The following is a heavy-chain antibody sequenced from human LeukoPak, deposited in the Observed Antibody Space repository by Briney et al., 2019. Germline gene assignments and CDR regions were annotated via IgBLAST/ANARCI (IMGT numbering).Heavy chain of an antibody. CDR2: ITRDGGTT. D-gene: IGHD3-16*01. J-gene: IGHJ4*02. CDR3: ATERFRYFDH. CDR1: GFSFDDCT. Sequence: GGSLRLSCAASGFSFDDCTMHWVRQVPGKGLEWVSLITRDGGTTFYADSVKGRFTISKDNRKNSLYLQMSGLSTEDSALYYCATERFRYFDHWGLGTLVTVSS. V-gene: IGHV3-43*01.